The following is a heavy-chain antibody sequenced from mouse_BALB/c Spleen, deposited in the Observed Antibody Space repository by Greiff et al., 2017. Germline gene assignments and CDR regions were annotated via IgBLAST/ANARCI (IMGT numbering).Heavy chain of an antibody. Sequence: EVQLVESGGGLVKPGGSLKLSCAASGFAFSSYDMSWVRQTPEKRLEWVAYISSGGGSTYYPDTVKGRFTISRDNAKNTLYLQMSSLKSEDTAMYYCASNWYFDVWGAGTTVTVSS. V-gene: IGHV5-12-1*01. J-gene: IGHJ1*01. CDR1: GFAFSSYD. CDR3: ASNWYFDV. CDR2: ISSGGGST.